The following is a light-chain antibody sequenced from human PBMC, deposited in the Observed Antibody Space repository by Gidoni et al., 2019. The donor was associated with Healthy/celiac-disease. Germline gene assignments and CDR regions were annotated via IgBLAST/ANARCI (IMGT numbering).Light chain of an antibody. V-gene: IGKV1-39*01. J-gene: IGKJ4*01. Sequence: DFQMTQSPSSLSVSAGDRVTITCRASQSISSYLNWYQQKPGKAPKLLIYAASSLQSGVPSRFSGSGSGTDFTLTISSLQPEDFATYYCQQSYSTLLTFGEGTKVEIK. CDR2: AAS. CDR1: QSISSY. CDR3: QQSYSTLLT.